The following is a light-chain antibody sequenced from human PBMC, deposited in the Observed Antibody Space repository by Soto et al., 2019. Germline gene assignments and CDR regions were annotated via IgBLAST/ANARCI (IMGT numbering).Light chain of an antibody. J-gene: IGKJ1*01. Sequence: DIQMTQSPSTLSASVGDSVTVTCRASQSIGTWLAWYQQKPGTAPKLLIDGASRLETGVSSRFSGTGSGTKFTLTITSLHPDDFATYYCQQYATYSPEWTFGQRTKVDLK. CDR2: GAS. CDR1: QSIGTW. CDR3: QQYATYSPEWT. V-gene: IGKV1-5*01.